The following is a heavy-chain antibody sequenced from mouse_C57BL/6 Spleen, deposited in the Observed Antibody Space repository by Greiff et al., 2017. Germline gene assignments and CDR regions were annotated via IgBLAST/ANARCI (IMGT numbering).Heavy chain of an antibody. J-gene: IGHJ2*01. CDR3: ARSYYDGSSYGDY. V-gene: IGHV1-69*01. CDR1: GYTFTSYW. CDR2: IDPSDSYT. Sequence: VQLQQSGAELVMPGASVKLSCKASGYTFTSYWMHWVKQRPGQGLEWIGQIDPSDSYTNYNQKFKGKSTLTVDKSSSTAYMQLSSLTSEDSAVYYGARSYYDGSSYGDYWGQGTTLTVSS. D-gene: IGHD1-1*01.